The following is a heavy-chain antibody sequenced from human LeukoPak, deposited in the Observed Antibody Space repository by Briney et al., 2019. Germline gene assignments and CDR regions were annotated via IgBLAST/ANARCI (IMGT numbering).Heavy chain of an antibody. CDR3: AKRGTGSEKTQWLVPGLDY. CDR1: GFTFSSYA. V-gene: IGHV3-23*01. D-gene: IGHD6-19*01. CDR2: IRGSGGST. Sequence: PGGSLRLSCAASGFTFSSYAMSWVRQAPGKGLEWVSAIRGSGGSTYYSDSVKGRFTISRDNSKNTLYLQMNSLRAEDTAVYYCAKRGTGSEKTQWLVPGLDYWGQGTLVTVPS. J-gene: IGHJ4*02.